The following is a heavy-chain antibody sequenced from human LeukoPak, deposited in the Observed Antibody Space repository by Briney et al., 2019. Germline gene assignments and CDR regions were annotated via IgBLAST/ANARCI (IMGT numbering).Heavy chain of an antibody. CDR2: INHSGST. CDR1: GDSISGYH. V-gene: IGHV4-34*01. CDR3: ARGWGHTRY. J-gene: IGHJ4*02. D-gene: IGHD7-27*01. Sequence: PSETLSLTCGVYGDSISGYHWTYIRQPPGKGLEWIGEINHSGSTNYNPSLKSRVTISVDTSKNQFSLKLSSVTAADTAVYYCARGWGHTRYWGQGTLVTVSS.